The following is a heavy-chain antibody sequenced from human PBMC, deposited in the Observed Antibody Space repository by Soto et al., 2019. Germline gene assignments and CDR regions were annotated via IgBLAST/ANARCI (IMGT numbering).Heavy chain of an antibody. V-gene: IGHV3-11*06. Sequence: GGSLRLSCAGSGFTLGDSYMSWIRQAPGKGLEWLSYISPGSRYPAYADSVKGRFTISRDNAKRSLYLQMMSLTAEDTAIYYCVRGGGGGLFDPWGQGTMVTVSS. CDR3: VRGGGGGLFDP. J-gene: IGHJ5*02. D-gene: IGHD2-15*01. CDR1: GFTLGDSY. CDR2: ISPGSRYP.